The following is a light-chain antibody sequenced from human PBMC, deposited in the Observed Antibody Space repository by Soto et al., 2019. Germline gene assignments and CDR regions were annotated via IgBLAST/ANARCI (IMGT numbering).Light chain of an antibody. V-gene: IGLV2-14*01. J-gene: IGLJ1*01. Sequence: QSVLTQPAAVSGSPGQSITISCTGTSSDVGGYNYVSWYQQHPGKAPKLMIYEVSNRPSGVSNRFSGSKSGNTASLTISGLLVEDDADDFCFSYNTASTHVFALGT. CDR2: EVS. CDR3: FSYNTASTHV. CDR1: SSDVGGYNY.